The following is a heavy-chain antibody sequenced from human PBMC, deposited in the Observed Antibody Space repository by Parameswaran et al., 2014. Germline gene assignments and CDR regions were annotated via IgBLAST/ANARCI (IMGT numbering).Heavy chain of an antibody. Sequence: WVRQAPGQGLEWMGWINPNSGGTNYAQKFQGWVTMTRDTSISTAYMELSRLRSDDTAVYYCARSPRATRLGYWYFDLWGRGTLVTVSS. V-gene: IGHV1-2*04. CDR3: ARSPRATRLGYWYFDL. CDR2: INPNSGGT. D-gene: IGHD5-12*01. J-gene: IGHJ2*01.